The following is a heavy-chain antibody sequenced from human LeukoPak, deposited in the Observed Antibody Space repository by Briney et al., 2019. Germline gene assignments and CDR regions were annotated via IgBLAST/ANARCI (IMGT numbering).Heavy chain of an antibody. CDR2: INPNSGGT. CDR1: GYTFTGYY. Sequence: PTASVKVSCKASGYTFTGYYMHWVRQAPGQGLEWMGWINPNSGGTNYAQKFQGRVTMTRDTSISTAYMELSRLRSDDTAVYYCARVWFGESLWYFDYWGQGTLVTVSS. D-gene: IGHD3-10*01. CDR3: ARVWFGESLWYFDY. J-gene: IGHJ4*02. V-gene: IGHV1-2*02.